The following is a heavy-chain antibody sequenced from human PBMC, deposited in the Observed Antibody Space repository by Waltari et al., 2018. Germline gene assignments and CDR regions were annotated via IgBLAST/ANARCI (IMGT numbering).Heavy chain of an antibody. D-gene: IGHD6-19*01. CDR3: AREHRIAVAGTLGAFDI. Sequence: QVQLVQSGAEVKKPGASVKVSCKASGYTFTSYDINWVRQATGQGLEWMGWMKPNSGNTGYAQKFQGRVTITRNTSISTAYMELSSLRSEDTAVYYGAREHRIAVAGTLGAFDIWGQGTMVTVSS. V-gene: IGHV1-8*03. CDR1: GYTFTSYD. CDR2: MKPNSGNT. J-gene: IGHJ3*02.